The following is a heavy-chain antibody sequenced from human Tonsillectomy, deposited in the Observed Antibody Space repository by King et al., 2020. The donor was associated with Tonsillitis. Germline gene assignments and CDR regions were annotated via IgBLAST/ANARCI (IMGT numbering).Heavy chain of an antibody. CDR1: GYSISSGYY. D-gene: IGHD1-26*01. V-gene: IGHV4-38-2*01. J-gene: IGHJ3*02. Sequence: QLQESGPGLVKPSETLSLSCAVSGYSISSGYYWGWIRQPPGKGLEWIGSIYHSGSTYYNTSLKSQLTISVNTSKNQFSLKLSSVTAADTAVYYCARVAFIVGSTTYAFDIWGQGTLVTVSS. CDR2: IYHSGST. CDR3: ARVAFIVGSTTYAFDI.